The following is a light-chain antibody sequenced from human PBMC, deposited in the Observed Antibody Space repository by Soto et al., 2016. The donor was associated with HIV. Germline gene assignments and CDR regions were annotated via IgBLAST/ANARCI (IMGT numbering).Light chain of an antibody. J-gene: IGKJ4*01. Sequence: DIVMTQSPLSLPVTPGEPASISCRSSESLLYSNGNNYLDWYHQKPGQSPQLLIYLGSNRASGVPDRFSGSGSGTDFTLTISRVEAEDVGVYYCMQARQTPPTFGGGPGWRS. CDR3: MQARQTPPT. CDR2: LGS. CDR1: ESLLYSNGNNY. V-gene: IGKV2-28*01.